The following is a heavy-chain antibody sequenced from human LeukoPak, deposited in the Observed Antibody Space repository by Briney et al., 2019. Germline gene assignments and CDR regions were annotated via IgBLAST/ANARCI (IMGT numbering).Heavy chain of an antibody. CDR1: GGSINFYY. D-gene: IGHD6-13*01. J-gene: IGHJ4*02. V-gene: IGHV4-4*07. CDR3: ARGIADPYSFDS. CDR2: IYYTGST. Sequence: SETPSLACTVSGGSINFYYWSWIRQPAGKGLEWIGRIYYTGSTNYSPSLKSRVTMSVDKSKNQFSLNLSSVTAADTAVYYCARGIADPYSFDSWGQGTLVAVSS.